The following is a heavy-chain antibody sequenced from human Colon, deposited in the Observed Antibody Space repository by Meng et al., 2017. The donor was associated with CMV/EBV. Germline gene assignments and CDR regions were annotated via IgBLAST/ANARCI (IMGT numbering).Heavy chain of an antibody. Sequence: VEWWESGGGLVQPGGSLRLACSASGFTFRNYAMSWVRQAQGKGLEWVSAINSDGDSTYSADSVKGRFTISRDNFKNTLSLQMNSLRAEDTAVYYCAKGTASGSLYYFDYWGQGALVTVSS. CDR1: GFTFRNYA. V-gene: IGHV3-23*01. CDR3: AKGTASGSLYYFDY. J-gene: IGHJ4*02. CDR2: INSDGDST. D-gene: IGHD6-13*01.